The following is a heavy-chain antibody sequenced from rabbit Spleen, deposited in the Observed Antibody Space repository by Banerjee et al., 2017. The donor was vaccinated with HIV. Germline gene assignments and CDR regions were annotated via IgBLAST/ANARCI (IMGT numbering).Heavy chain of an antibody. CDR2: IDTGSSGFT. CDR3: ARDTGSSFSSYGMDL. CDR1: GFSFSRDYD. V-gene: IGHV1S45*01. J-gene: IGHJ6*01. Sequence: QEQLVESGGGLVQPEGSLTLTCTASGFSFSRDYDMCWVRQAPGKGLEWIVCIDTGSSGFTYFASWAKGRFTISKTSSTTVTLQMTSLTAADTATYFCARDTGSSFSSYGMDLRGPGTLVTVS. D-gene: IGHD8-1*01.